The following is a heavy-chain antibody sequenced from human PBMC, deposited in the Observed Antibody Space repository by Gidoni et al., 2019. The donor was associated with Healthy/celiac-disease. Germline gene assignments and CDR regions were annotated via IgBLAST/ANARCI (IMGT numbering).Heavy chain of an antibody. CDR2: IRGSGGST. CDR3: AKDLYDSSGYYYLDY. J-gene: IGHJ4*02. V-gene: IGHV3-23*04. CDR1: GFTFSTYA. Sequence: EVQLVESGGGLGQPGGSLRLSCVASGFTFSTYAMNWVRQAPGKGLEWVSTIRGSGGSTYYADSVKGRFTISRDNSKNTLYLQMNSLRVEDTAVYYCAKDLYDSSGYYYLDYWCQGTLVTVSS. D-gene: IGHD3-22*01.